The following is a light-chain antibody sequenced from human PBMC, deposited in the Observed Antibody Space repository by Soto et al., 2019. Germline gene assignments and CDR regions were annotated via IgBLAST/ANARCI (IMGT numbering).Light chain of an antibody. CDR2: EVS. CDR1: SSDVGAYNY. J-gene: IGLJ1*01. Sequence: QSALTQPASVSGSPGQSITISCTGTSSDVGAYNYVSWYQQHPGKAPKLMISEVSNRPSGVSNRFSGSKSANTASLTISGLQAEDEADYYFSSYTSSYTYVFGPGTKLTVL. V-gene: IGLV2-14*01. CDR3: SSYTSSYTYV.